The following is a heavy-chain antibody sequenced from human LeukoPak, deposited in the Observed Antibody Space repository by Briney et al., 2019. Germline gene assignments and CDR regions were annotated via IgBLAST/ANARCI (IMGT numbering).Heavy chain of an antibody. CDR2: IKQDGSEK. V-gene: IGHV3-7*01. Sequence: GGSLRLSCAASGLTFSSSWMSWVRQAPGKGLEWVANIKQDGSEKYYVDSVKGRFTISRDNAKNSLYLQMNSLRAEDTAVYYCARGIDYDILTGQGAFDIWGQGTMVTVSS. D-gene: IGHD3-9*01. CDR1: GLTFSSSW. J-gene: IGHJ3*02. CDR3: ARGIDYDILTGQGAFDI.